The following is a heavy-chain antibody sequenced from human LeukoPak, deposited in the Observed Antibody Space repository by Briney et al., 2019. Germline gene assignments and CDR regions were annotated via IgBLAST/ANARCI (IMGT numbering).Heavy chain of an antibody. CDR1: GGCISSSSYY. CDR2: IYYSGST. D-gene: IGHD5-18*01. Sequence: SETLSLTCTVSGGCISSSSYYWGWIRQPPGKGLEWIGSIYYSGSTYYNPSLKSRVTISVDTSKNQFSLKLSSVTAADTAVYYCASRQYVDTAMEIFDYWGQGTLVTVSS. J-gene: IGHJ4*02. V-gene: IGHV4-39*07. CDR3: ASRQYVDTAMEIFDY.